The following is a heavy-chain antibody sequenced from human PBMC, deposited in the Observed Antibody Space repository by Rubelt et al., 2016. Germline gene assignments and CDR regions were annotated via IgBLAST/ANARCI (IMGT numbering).Heavy chain of an antibody. CDR3: ARGGTTNWFDP. CDR1: GVSISSRGYY. Sequence: LQLQESGPGLVKPSETLSLTCTVSGVSISSRGYYWGWIRQPPGKGLEWIGSVYYSGSTYYNPSLKSRGTISVDSSKHQFSLKLSSVTAADTAVYYCARGGTTNWFDPWGQGTLVTVSS. J-gene: IGHJ5*02. CDR2: VYYSGST. D-gene: IGHD4-17*01. V-gene: IGHV4-39*07.